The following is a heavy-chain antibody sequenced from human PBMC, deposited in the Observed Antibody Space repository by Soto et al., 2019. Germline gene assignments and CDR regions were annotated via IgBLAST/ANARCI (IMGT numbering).Heavy chain of an antibody. V-gene: IGHV4-59*01. Sequence: ETLSLTCTVSGGSISSYYWSWIRQPPGKGLEWIGYIYYSGSTNYNPSLKSRVTISVDTSKNQFSLKLSSVTAADTAVYYCAREEWELRAYAFDIWGQGTMVTVSS. CDR3: AREEWELRAYAFDI. J-gene: IGHJ3*02. CDR2: IYYSGST. D-gene: IGHD1-26*01. CDR1: GGSISSYY.